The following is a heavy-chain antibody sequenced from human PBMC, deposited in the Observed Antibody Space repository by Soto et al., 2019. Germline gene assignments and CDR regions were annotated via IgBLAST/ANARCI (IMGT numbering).Heavy chain of an antibody. D-gene: IGHD5-12*01. Sequence: QVQLVQSGAEVRQPASSVKVSCKTSGGTFSSYAISWVRQAPGQGLEWMGGIVPIVDTSTYAQKFQGRVTINADESTSTAYMELSSLRSDDTAIYYCVTVVAIPGYPDNWGQGTLVTVSS. J-gene: IGHJ4*02. CDR1: GGTFSSYA. V-gene: IGHV1-69*12. CDR2: IVPIVDTS. CDR3: VTVVAIPGYPDN.